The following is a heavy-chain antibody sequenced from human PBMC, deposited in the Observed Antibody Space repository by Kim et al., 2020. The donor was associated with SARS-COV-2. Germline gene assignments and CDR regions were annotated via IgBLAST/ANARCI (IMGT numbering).Heavy chain of an antibody. D-gene: IGHD6-13*01. CDR2: IIPIFGTA. J-gene: IGHJ5*02. Sequence: SVKVSCKASGGTFSSYAISWVRQAPGQGLEWMGGIIPIFGTANYAQKFQGRVTITADESTSTAYMELSSLRSEDTAVYYCARDGIAAAGTAWFDPWGQGTLVTVSS. V-gene: IGHV1-69*13. CDR1: GGTFSSYA. CDR3: ARDGIAAAGTAWFDP.